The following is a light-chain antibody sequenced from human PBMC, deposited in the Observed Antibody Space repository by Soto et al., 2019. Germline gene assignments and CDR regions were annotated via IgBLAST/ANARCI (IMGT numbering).Light chain of an antibody. CDR1: PRIYGH. CDR2: DAS. V-gene: IGKV3-11*01. CDR3: QQRVNWPPT. J-gene: IGKJ4*01. Sequence: IVLTPAPATLVLSPRGKAHLSFRAGPRIYGHLAWYQQRPGQAPRLLIFDASNRATGVPDRFSGGGSGTDFTLIISSLEPEDFAVYYCQQRVNWPPTFGGGTKVEI.